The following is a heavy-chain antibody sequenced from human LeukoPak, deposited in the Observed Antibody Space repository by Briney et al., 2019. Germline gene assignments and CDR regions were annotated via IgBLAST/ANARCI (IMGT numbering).Heavy chain of an antibody. CDR3: ARGDHYYDSSGYPSFDY. V-gene: IGHV4-30-2*01. CDR1: GGSISSGGYS. D-gene: IGHD3-22*01. J-gene: IGHJ4*02. Sequence: PSETLSLTCAVSGGSISSGGYSWSWIRQPPGKGLEWIGYIYHSGSTYYNPSPKSRVTISVDRSKNQFSLKLSSVTAADTAVYYCARGDHYYDSSGYPSFDYWGQGTLVTVSS. CDR2: IYHSGST.